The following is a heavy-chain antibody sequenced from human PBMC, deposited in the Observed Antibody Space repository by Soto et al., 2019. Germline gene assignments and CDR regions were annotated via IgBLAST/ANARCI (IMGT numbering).Heavy chain of an antibody. V-gene: IGHV1-8*01. Sequence: ASVKVSCKASGYTFTSYDIYWVRQATGQGLEWMGWMDPNTGNSGYAQKFQGRVTVTSDTSINTVHMELSSLRSEDTAVYYCARRAETNGWNGFGADKYYFDFWGQGTLVTVSS. CDR3: ARRAETNGWNGFGADKYYFDF. CDR2: MDPNTGNS. D-gene: IGHD1-1*01. J-gene: IGHJ4*02. CDR1: GYTFTSYD.